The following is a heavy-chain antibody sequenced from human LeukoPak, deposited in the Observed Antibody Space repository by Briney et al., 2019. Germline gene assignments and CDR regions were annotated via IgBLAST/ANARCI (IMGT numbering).Heavy chain of an antibody. V-gene: IGHV4-59*11. Sequence: SHTLSSTITGADGTIISHYCTLILQPPSQPLPSIGNIYYSGSTNYNPSLKSRVTISVDTSKNQFSLKLSSVTAADTAVYYCARGEDTAMVNLMAAFDIWGQGTMVTVSS. J-gene: IGHJ3*02. CDR2: IYYSGST. CDR3: ARGEDTAMVNLMAAFDI. D-gene: IGHD5-18*01. CDR1: DGTIISHY.